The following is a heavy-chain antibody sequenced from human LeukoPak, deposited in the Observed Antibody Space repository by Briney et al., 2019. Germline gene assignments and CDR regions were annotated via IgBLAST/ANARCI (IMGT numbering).Heavy chain of an antibody. CDR1: GGSISSYY. Sequence: SETLSRTCTVSGGSISSYYWSWIRQPPGKGLEWIGYMSYSGSTNYNPSLKSRVTMSINTSKNQFSLRLSSVTAADTAVYYCARGSDFGDYWGQGTLVTVSS. CDR3: ARGSDFGDY. V-gene: IGHV4-59*01. D-gene: IGHD4-17*01. J-gene: IGHJ4*02. CDR2: MSYSGST.